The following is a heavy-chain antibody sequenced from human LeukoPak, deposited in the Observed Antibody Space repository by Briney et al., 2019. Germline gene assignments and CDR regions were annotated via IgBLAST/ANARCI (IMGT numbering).Heavy chain of an antibody. CDR2: INHSGST. V-gene: IGHV4-34*01. CDR1: GGSFSGYY. CDR3: ARYYYDSSGYYYLDY. Sequence: PSETLSLTCAVYGGSFSGYYWSWIRQPPGKGPEWIGEINHSGSTNYNPSLKSRVTISVDTSKNQFSLKLSSVTAADTAVYYCARYYYDSSGYYYLDYWGQGTLVTVSS. D-gene: IGHD3-22*01. J-gene: IGHJ4*02.